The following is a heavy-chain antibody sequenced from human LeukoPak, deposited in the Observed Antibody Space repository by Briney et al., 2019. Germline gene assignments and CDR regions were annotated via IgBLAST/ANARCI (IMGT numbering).Heavy chain of an antibody. Sequence: SETLSLTCAVYGGSFSGYYWSWIRQPPGKGLEWIGEINHSGSTNYNPSLKSRITVSVHTSRSQFSLELTSVTAADTAMYYCARHTGNGDYGFDYWGQGTLVTVSS. V-gene: IGHV4-34*01. J-gene: IGHJ4*02. D-gene: IGHD4-17*01. CDR1: GGSFSGYY. CDR3: ARHTGNGDYGFDY. CDR2: INHSGST.